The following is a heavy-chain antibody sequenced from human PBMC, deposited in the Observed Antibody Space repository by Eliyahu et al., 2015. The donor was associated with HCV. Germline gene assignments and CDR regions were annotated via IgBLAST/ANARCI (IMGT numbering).Heavy chain of an antibody. CDR2: IXEXGSEK. CDR3: ARDRFNYGDIFKDIYYYYYGMDV. D-gene: IGHD4-17*01. J-gene: IGHJ6*02. Sequence: XGWXRVANIXEXGSEKYYVDAVEGRFTISRDNAKNSLYLQVNSLRAEDTAVYYCARDRFNYGDIFKDIYYYYYGMDVWGQGTTVTVSS. V-gene: IGHV3-7*01.